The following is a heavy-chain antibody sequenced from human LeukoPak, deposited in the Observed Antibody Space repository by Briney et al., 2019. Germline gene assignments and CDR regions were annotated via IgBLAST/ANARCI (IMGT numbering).Heavy chain of an antibody. Sequence: GGSLRLSCAASGFSFTSYPIHWVRQAPGKGLDRVTVISDDGNNDYYSDSVKGRFTISRDNSKNTLYLQMNSLRVEDTAVYYCASIYSSGYSFFDYWGQGILVTVSS. J-gene: IGHJ4*02. CDR3: ASIYSSGYSFFDY. V-gene: IGHV3-30-3*01. D-gene: IGHD5-18*01. CDR1: GFSFTSYP. CDR2: ISDDGNND.